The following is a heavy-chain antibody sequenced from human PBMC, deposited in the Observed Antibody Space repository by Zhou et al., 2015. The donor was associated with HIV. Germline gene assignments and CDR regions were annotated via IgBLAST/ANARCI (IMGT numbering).Heavy chain of an antibody. D-gene: IGHD4-17*01. CDR1: GYTFTDYY. CDR2: INPKSGGT. V-gene: IGHV1-2*04. Sequence: QVHLMQSGAEVKKPGASVKVSCKASGYTFTDYYIHWVRQAPGQGLEWMGWINPKSGGTNFAQKFQGWVTMTRDTSIKTAWMELSRLQFDDTAVYYCARALTTVTTIPLHSWYFDLWGLAPWSLSPQ. J-gene: IGHJ2*01. CDR3: ARALTTVTTIPLHSWYFDL.